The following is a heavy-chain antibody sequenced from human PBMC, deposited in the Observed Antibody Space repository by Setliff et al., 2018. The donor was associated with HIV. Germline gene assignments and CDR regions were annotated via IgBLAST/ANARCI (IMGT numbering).Heavy chain of an antibody. J-gene: IGHJ4*02. V-gene: IGHV1-69*13. CDR1: GGTFSSYG. Sequence: ASVKVSCKASGGTFSSYGINWVRQAPGQGHEWMGGIIPMVGTANYAQKFKGRVTITADESTSTVYMELTRLRSEDTAVYYCARTLGYCSGGRCYLDYWGQGTLVTVSS. CDR3: ARTLGYCSGGRCYLDY. CDR2: IIPMVGTA. D-gene: IGHD2-15*01.